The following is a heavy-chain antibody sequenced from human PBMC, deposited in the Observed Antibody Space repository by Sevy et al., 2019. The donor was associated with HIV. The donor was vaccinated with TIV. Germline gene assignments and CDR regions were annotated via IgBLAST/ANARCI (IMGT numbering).Heavy chain of an antibody. CDR2: IYYSGST. CDR3: AREVPADKGNYHYYMDV. CDR1: GGSISSGDYY. Sequence: SETLSLTCTVSGGSISSGDYYWTWIRQHPGKGLEWIGYIYYSGSTYYNPSLKSRVTISVDTSKNQYSLRLSSVTAADTAMYYCAREVPADKGNYHYYMDVWGKGTTVTVSS. D-gene: IGHD2-2*01. V-gene: IGHV4-31*03. J-gene: IGHJ6*03.